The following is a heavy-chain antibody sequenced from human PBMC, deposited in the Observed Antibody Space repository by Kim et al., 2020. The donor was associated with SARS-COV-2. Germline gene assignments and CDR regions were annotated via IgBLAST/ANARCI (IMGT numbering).Heavy chain of an antibody. V-gene: IGHV3-30*18. CDR3: AKDVRSEINYYGSGSYNYYYYYYGMDV. CDR1: GFTFSSYG. Sequence: GGSLRLSCAASGFTFSSYGMHWVRQAPGKGLEWVAVISYDGSNKYYADSVKGRFTISRDNSKNTLYLQMNSLRAEDTAVYYCAKDVRSEINYYGSGSYNYYYYYYGMDVWGQGTTVTVSS. J-gene: IGHJ6*02. CDR2: ISYDGSNK. D-gene: IGHD3-10*01.